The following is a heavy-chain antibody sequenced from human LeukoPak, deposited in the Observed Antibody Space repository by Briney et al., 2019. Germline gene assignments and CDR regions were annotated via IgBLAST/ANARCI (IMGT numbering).Heavy chain of an antibody. CDR2: IYYSGST. V-gene: IGHV4-59*01. CDR1: GGSISTYY. Sequence: SETLSLTCTVSGGSISTYYWSWIRQPPGKGLEWIGYIYYSGSTNYNPSLKSRVTISVDTSKNQFSLKLSSVTAADTAVYYCARDSYTRGYYYYMDVWGKGTTVTISS. CDR3: ARDSYTRGYYYYMDV. D-gene: IGHD3-10*01. J-gene: IGHJ6*03.